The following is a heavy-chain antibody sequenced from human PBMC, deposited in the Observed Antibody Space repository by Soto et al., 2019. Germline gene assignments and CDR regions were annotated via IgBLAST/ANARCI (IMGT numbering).Heavy chain of an antibody. D-gene: IGHD5-12*01. V-gene: IGHV3-30-3*01. Sequence: GGSLRLSCAASGFTFSSYAMHWVRQAPGKGLEWVAVISYDGSNKYYADSVKGRFTISRDNSKNTLYLQMNSLRAEDTAVYYCAQNVDIVATITGWFDPWGQGTLGTVSS. CDR2: ISYDGSNK. CDR3: AQNVDIVATITGWFDP. CDR1: GFTFSSYA. J-gene: IGHJ5*02.